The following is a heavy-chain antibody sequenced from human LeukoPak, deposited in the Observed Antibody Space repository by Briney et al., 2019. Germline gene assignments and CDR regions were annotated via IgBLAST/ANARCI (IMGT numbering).Heavy chain of an antibody. J-gene: IGHJ4*02. CDR2: VYYSGST. CDR1: GGSISSGGYY. V-gene: IGHV4-31*03. Sequence: SQTLSLTCTVSGGSISSGGYYWSWIRQHPGKGLEWIGYVYYSGSTYYNPSLKSRVTISVDTSKNQFSLKLSSVTAADTAVYYCARLGRITYYYGSGTYTGAFGYWGQGTLVTVSS. D-gene: IGHD3-10*01. CDR3: ARLGRITYYYGSGTYTGAFGY.